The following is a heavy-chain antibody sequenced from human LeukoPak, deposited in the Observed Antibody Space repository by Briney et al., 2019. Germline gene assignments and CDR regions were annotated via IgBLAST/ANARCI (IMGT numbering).Heavy chain of an antibody. V-gene: IGHV3-21*01. CDR1: GFTFSSYS. CDR2: ISSSSSYI. CDR3: ARVGITIFGVDTDAFDI. D-gene: IGHD3-3*01. J-gene: IGHJ3*02. Sequence: GGSLRLSCAASGFTFSSYSMNWVRQAPGKGLEWVSSISSSSSYIYYADSVKGRFTISRDNAKNSLYLQMNSLRAEDTAVYYCARVGITIFGVDTDAFDIWGQGTMVTVSS.